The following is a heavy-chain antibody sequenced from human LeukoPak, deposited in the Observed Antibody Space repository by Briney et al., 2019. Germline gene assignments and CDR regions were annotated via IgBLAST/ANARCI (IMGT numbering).Heavy chain of an antibody. Sequence: ASVKVSCKASGYTFTSYYMHWVRQAPGQGLEWMGGIIPMFGSTNYAQKFEGRVTITTDQSTTTVYMELTSLTSEDTAVYYCARVGRSRGALPNFYYYMDVWGKGTTVTVSS. V-gene: IGHV1-46*01. CDR1: GYTFTSYY. CDR3: ARVGRSRGALPNFYYYMDV. D-gene: IGHD1-26*01. CDR2: IIPMFGST. J-gene: IGHJ6*03.